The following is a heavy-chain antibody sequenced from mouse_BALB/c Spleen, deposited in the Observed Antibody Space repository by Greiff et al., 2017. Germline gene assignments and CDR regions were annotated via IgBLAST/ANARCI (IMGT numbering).Heavy chain of an antibody. CDR2: IRNKANGYTT. V-gene: IGHV7-3*02. D-gene: IGHD1-1*02. Sequence: EVKLMESGGGLVQPGGSLRLSCATSGFTFTDYYMSWVRQPPGKALEWLGFIRNKANGYTTEYSASVKGRFTISRDNSQSILYLQMNTLRAEDSATYYCARDDGGFDVWGAGTTVTVSS. J-gene: IGHJ1*01. CDR1: GFTFTDYY. CDR3: ARDDGGFDV.